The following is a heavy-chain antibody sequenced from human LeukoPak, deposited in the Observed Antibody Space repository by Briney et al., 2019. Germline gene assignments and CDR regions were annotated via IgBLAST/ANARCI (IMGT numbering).Heavy chain of an antibody. CDR1: GYTFTSYY. CDR2: INPSGGST. J-gene: IGHJ3*02. CDR3: ARDYYDSSEVSLFDI. V-gene: IGHV1-46*01. Sequence: ASVKVSRKASGYTFTSYYMHWVRQAPGQGLEWMGMINPSGGSTSYAQKLQGRVTMTRDTSTSTVYMELSSLRSEDTAVYYCARDYYDSSEVSLFDIWGQGTMVTVSS. D-gene: IGHD3-22*01.